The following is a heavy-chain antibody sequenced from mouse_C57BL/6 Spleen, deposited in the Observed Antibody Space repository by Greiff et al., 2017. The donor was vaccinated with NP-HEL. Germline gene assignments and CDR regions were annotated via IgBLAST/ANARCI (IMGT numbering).Heavy chain of an antibody. CDR3: TRSSYDYGCAY. J-gene: IGHJ3*01. D-gene: IGHD2-4*01. CDR1: GYTFTDYE. Sequence: QVQLQQSGAELVRPGASVTLSCKASGYTFTDYEMHWVKQTPVHGLEWIGAIDPETGGTAYNQKFKGKAILTADKSSSTAYMELRSLTSEDSAVYYCTRSSYDYGCAYWGQGTLVTVSA. CDR2: IDPETGGT. V-gene: IGHV1-15*01.